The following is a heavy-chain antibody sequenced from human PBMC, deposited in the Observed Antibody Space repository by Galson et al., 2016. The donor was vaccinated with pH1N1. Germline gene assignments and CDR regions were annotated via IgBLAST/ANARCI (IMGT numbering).Heavy chain of an antibody. CDR2: ISPRGDIT. V-gene: IGHV3-23*01. CDR1: GFSFNKHG. J-gene: IGHJ5*02. Sequence: SLRLSCAASGFSFNKHGMNWVRQAPGKGLEWVSGISPRGDITYYADFVKGRCTIFRDNSRNTVSLEMSSLRAEDTALNRCAKDIDWGAFQSWGQGTRVTVS. CDR3: AKDIDWGAFQS. D-gene: IGHD3-9*01.